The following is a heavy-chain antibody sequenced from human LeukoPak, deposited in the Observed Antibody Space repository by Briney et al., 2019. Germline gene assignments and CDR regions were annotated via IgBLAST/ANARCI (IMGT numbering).Heavy chain of an antibody. CDR1: GGSFSGYY. CDR2: INHSGST. D-gene: IGHD4-23*01. J-gene: IGHJ4*02. Sequence: SETLSLTCAVYGGSFSGYYWSWIRQPPGKGLEWIGEINHSGSTNYNPSLKSRVTISVDTSKNQFSLKLSSVTAADTAVYYCARVARTTVVISYWGQGTLVTVSS. V-gene: IGHV4-34*01. CDR3: ARVARTTVVISY.